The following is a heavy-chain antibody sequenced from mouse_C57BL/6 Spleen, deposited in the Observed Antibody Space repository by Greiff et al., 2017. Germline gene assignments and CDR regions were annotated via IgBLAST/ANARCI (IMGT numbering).Heavy chain of an antibody. CDR2: IDPSDSET. Sequence: QVQLKQSGAELVRPGSSVKLSCKASGYTFTSYWMHWVKQRPIQGLEWIGNIDPSDSETHYNQKFKDKATLTVDKSSSTAYMQLSSLTSEDSAVYYCARNDDGYDFDYWGQGTTLTVSS. CDR3: ARNDDGYDFDY. V-gene: IGHV1-52*01. D-gene: IGHD2-3*01. CDR1: GYTFTSYW. J-gene: IGHJ2*01.